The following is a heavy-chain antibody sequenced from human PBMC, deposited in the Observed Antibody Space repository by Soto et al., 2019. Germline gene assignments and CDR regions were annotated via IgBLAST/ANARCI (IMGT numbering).Heavy chain of an antibody. CDR1: GFTFSSYA. CDR3: AKNSGDYFGSYYYYYMDV. D-gene: IGHD2-21*02. CDR2: ISGSGGST. V-gene: IGHV3-23*01. Sequence: EVQLLESGGGLVQPGGSLRLSCAASGFTFSSYAMSWVRQAPGKGLEWVSAISGSGGSTYYADSVKGRFTISRDNSKNTMDMQMNSLRDEDTAVYYCAKNSGDYFGSYYYYYMDVWGKGTTVTVSS. J-gene: IGHJ6*03.